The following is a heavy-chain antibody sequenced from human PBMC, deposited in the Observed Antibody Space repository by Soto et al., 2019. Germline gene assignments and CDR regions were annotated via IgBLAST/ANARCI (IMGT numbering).Heavy chain of an antibody. CDR1: GFTFSSYA. CDR3: AKGPHDSTYSSSWYGSGFYFDY. V-gene: IGHV3-23*01. CDR2: ISGSGGST. J-gene: IGHJ4*02. D-gene: IGHD6-13*01. Sequence: GGSLRLSCTASGFTFSSYAMSWVRQAPGKGLEWVSAISGSGGSTYYADSVKGRFTISRDNSKNTLYLQMNSLRAEDTAVYYCAKGPHDSTYSSSWYGSGFYFDYWGQGTLVTVSS.